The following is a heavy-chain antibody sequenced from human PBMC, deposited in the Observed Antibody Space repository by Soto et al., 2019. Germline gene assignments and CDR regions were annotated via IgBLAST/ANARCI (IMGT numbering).Heavy chain of an antibody. V-gene: IGHV3-30*18. CDR1: GFTFNIYG. J-gene: IGHJ4*02. CDR2: ISYGGSNQ. Sequence: LRLSCAASGFTFNIYGMHWVRQAPDKGLEWVALISYGGSNQYYADSVKGRFTISRDNSKNTLFLQMNSLRADDTAVYYCAKDQASGQGSFDSWGQGTLVTVSS. CDR3: AKDQASGQGSFDS.